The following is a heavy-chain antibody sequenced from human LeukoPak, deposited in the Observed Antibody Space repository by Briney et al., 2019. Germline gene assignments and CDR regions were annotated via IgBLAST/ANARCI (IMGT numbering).Heavy chain of an antibody. Sequence: ASVKVSCKASGYTFTSYGISWVRQAPGQGLEWMGIINPSGGSTSYAQKFQGRVTMTRDTSTSTVYMELSSLRSEDTAVYYCARMAVRGVIAFDYWGQGTLVTVSS. V-gene: IGHV1-46*01. CDR1: GYTFTSYG. J-gene: IGHJ4*02. CDR3: ARMAVRGVIAFDY. D-gene: IGHD3-10*01. CDR2: INPSGGST.